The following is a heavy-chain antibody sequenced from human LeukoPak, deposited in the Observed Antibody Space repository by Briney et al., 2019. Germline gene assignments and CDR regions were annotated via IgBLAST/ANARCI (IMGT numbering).Heavy chain of an antibody. Sequence: GGSLRLSCAASGFTFNSYAMNWVRQAPGKGLEWVSAIGGNGVTTHSADSVKGRFTISRDNSKNTVYLHMNSLRAEDTAVYYCAKGPGDLFDYWGQGTLVTVSS. D-gene: IGHD3-16*01. J-gene: IGHJ4*02. CDR3: AKGPGDLFDY. CDR1: GFTFNSYA. CDR2: IGGNGVTT. V-gene: IGHV3-23*01.